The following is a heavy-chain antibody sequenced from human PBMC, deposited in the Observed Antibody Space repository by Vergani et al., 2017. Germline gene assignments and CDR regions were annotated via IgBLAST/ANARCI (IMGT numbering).Heavy chain of an antibody. J-gene: IGHJ2*01. V-gene: IGHV4-59*08. D-gene: IGHD1-1*01. CDR1: GGSISSYY. CDR3: ARHILDYWYFDI. Sequence: QVQLQESGPGLVKPSETLSLTCTVSGGSISSYYWSWIRQPPGKGLEWIGYIYYSGSTNYNPSLKSRVTISVDTSKNQFSLKLSSVTAADTAVYYRARHILDYWYFDIWGRGTLVTVSS. CDR2: IYYSGST.